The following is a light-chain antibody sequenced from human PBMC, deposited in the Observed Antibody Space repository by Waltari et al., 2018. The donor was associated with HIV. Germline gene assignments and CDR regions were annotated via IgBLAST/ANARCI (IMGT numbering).Light chain of an antibody. J-gene: IGKJ4*01. Sequence: ELVMTQSPATLSVSPGTRATLSCRASQSVSSNLAWYQQKPGQTPRLLIDGASTRATGIPARFSGGGSGTEFTLTISSLQSEDFVVYYCQQYDNWPPLTFGGGTKVEIK. CDR2: GAS. CDR1: QSVSSN. V-gene: IGKV3-15*01. CDR3: QQYDNWPPLT.